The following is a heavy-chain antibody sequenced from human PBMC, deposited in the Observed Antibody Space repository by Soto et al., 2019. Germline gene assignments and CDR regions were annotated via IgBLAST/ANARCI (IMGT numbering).Heavy chain of an antibody. CDR1: GGSISSDRYF. D-gene: IGHD3-10*01. CDR2: ILNSGST. Sequence: QVQLQESGPGLVKPSQTLSLSCSVSGGSISSDRYFWSWVRQHPGKGLEWIAYILNSGSTYFNPSLRGRVRISVDMSKSQWSLNLSSVTAADTAVYYGARGHTTFGFYYYGLDVGGQGATVIVSS. J-gene: IGHJ6*02. V-gene: IGHV4-31*03. CDR3: ARGHTTFGFYYYGLDV.